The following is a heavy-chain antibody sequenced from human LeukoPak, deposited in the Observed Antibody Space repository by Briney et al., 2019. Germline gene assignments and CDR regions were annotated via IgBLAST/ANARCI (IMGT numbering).Heavy chain of an antibody. Sequence: APVKVSCKASGYTFTGYYMHWVRQAPGQGLEWMGWINPNSGGTNYAQKFQGRVTMTRDTSTSTAYMELSRLRSDDTAVYYCASGFSSGWRPLPPDDAFDSWGQGTMVTVSS. V-gene: IGHV1-2*02. D-gene: IGHD6-19*01. J-gene: IGHJ3*02. CDR2: INPNSGGT. CDR1: GYTFTGYY. CDR3: ASGFSSGWRPLPPDDAFDS.